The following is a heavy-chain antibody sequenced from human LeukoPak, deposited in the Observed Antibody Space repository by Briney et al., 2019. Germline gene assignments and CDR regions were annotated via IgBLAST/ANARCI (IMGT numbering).Heavy chain of an antibody. Sequence: GGSLRLSCAASGFTFSSYAMSWVRQAPGKGLEWVSAISGSGGSTYYADSVKGRFTISRDNSKNTLYLQMNSLRAEDTAVYYCAKAGPGGGYYDSSGYSDFDYWGQRTLVTVSS. V-gene: IGHV3-23*01. CDR1: GFTFSSYA. CDR3: AKAGPGGGYYDSSGYSDFDY. CDR2: ISGSGGST. J-gene: IGHJ4*02. D-gene: IGHD3-22*01.